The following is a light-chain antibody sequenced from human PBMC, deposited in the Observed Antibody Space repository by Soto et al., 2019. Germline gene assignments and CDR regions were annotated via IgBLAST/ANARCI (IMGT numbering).Light chain of an antibody. CDR1: QSVRSN. CDR2: GAS. Sequence: ELVLTQSPATLSVSPGERATLSCRASQSVRSNLAWYQQKPGQGPRLLIFGASTRATDIPARFSGSGSGTEFTLTISSLQSEDFAVYYCQQYIHWPPLTFGGGTKVEIK. V-gene: IGKV3-15*01. CDR3: QQYIHWPPLT. J-gene: IGKJ4*01.